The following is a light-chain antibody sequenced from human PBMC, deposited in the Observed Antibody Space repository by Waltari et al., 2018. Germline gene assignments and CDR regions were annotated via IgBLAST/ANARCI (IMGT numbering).Light chain of an antibody. Sequence: ENVLTQSPGTLSLSPGERAAFSCRATQRISDNYLAWYQQKPGQAPRLLIYGASIRATGIPDRFSGSGSGTDFTLTINRLEPEDFAVYYCQQYDSSPLTIGPGTTVDI. CDR3: QQYDSSPLT. CDR2: GAS. J-gene: IGKJ3*01. CDR1: QRISDNY. V-gene: IGKV3-20*01.